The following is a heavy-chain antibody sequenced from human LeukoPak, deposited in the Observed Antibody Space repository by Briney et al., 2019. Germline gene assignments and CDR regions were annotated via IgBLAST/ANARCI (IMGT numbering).Heavy chain of an antibody. Sequence: GSLRLSCAASGFTFSTYWMHWVRQPPGKGLVWLSRINTDGTATTYADSVKGRFTISRDNAKNTLYLQLNSLRADDSAVYFCARGGVNSPTIDYWGQGTLVTLSS. V-gene: IGHV3-74*01. J-gene: IGHJ4*02. CDR2: INTDGTAT. CDR3: ARGGVNSPTIDY. D-gene: IGHD1-26*01. CDR1: GFTFSTYW.